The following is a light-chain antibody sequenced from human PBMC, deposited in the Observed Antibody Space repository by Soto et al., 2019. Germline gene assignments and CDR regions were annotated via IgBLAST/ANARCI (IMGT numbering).Light chain of an antibody. Sequence: DIQMTQSPSSLSASVGDRVSFTCQASQDISKFLNWYQQKPGTAPKLLIYHASTLESGVPSRFSGSGSGTEFTLTISSLQPDDFATYYCQQYNSYSFGQGTKVEMK. J-gene: IGKJ1*01. CDR1: QDISKF. CDR2: HAS. CDR3: QQYNSYS. V-gene: IGKV1-5*01.